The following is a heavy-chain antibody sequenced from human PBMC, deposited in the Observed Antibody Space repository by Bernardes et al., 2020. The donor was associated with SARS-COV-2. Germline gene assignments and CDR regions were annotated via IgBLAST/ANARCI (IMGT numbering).Heavy chain of an antibody. CDR2: GDPRGSA. D-gene: IGHD3-3*01. CDR1: GWSFTDFY. J-gene: IGHJ5*02. CDR3: VGGVVTICGVLITIPARGYLDP. V-gene: IGHV4-34*01. Sequence: ILSFPCPAQGWSFTDFYWTWIGQPPPKAMEWIGDGDPRGSANHNPSLQSRVTIPLDKSKSQFSLNLSSVTAADTAVYYCVGGVVTICGVLITIPARGYLDPWGQGTPVTISS.